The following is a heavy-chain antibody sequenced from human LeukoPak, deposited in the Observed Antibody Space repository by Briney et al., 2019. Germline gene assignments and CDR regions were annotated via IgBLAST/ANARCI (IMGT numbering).Heavy chain of an antibody. CDR2: IFYSGSA. V-gene: IGHV4-31*03. CDR1: GGSISSGDYY. J-gene: IGHJ4*02. Sequence: AHTLSLTCTVSGGSISSGDYYWNWIRQHPEKSLEWIGYIFYSGSAYYNPPLKSRVTISVDTSKNQFSLKLSSVTAADTAVYYCARGSTLIRGFDYWGQGTLVTVSS. D-gene: IGHD3-10*01. CDR3: ARGSTLIRGFDY.